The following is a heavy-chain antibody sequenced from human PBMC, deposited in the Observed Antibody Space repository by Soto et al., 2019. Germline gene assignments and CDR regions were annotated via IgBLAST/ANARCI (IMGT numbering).Heavy chain of an antibody. D-gene: IGHD5-18*01. CDR2: IIPIFGTA. CDR1: GGTFSSYA. CDR3: AREDVDTAMTIFDY. J-gene: IGHJ4*02. Sequence: LVKVSCKASGGTFSSYAISWVRQAPGQGLEWMGGIIPIFGTANYAQKFQGRVTITADESTSTAYMELSSLRSEDTAVYYCAREDVDTAMTIFDYWGQGTLVTVSS. V-gene: IGHV1-69*13.